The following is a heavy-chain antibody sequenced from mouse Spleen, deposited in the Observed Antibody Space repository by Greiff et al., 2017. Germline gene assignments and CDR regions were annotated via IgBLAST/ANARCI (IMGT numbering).Heavy chain of an antibody. J-gene: IGHJ4*01. D-gene: IGHD4-1*01. CDR2: IWSDGST. Sequence: VQLKETGPGLVAPSQSLSITCTVSGFSLTSYGVHWVRQPPGKGLEWLVVIWSDGSTNYNSALKSRLSISKDNSKSQVFLKMNSLQTDDTAMYYCTRHGTEAMDYWGQGTSVTVSS. CDR3: TRHGTEAMDY. CDR1: GFSLTSYG. V-gene: IGHV2-6-1*01.